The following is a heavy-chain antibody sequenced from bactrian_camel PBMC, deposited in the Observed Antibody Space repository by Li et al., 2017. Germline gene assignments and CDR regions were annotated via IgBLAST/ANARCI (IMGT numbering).Heavy chain of an antibody. J-gene: IGHJ4*01. CDR3: AAVAEGRTVEGGVSLWTLFESGY. CDR2: IESRGTT. D-gene: IGHD3*01. Sequence: HVQLVESGGGSVQTGGSLRVSCLVSGGTIRNRCMGWFRQADGKEREGVARIESRGTTEYLDSVKDRFTIFKDNAGKTLYLQMHNLRPEDTAMYYCAAVAEGRTVEGGVSLWTLFESGYWGQGTQVTVS. CDR1: GGTIRNRC. V-gene: IGHV3S53*01.